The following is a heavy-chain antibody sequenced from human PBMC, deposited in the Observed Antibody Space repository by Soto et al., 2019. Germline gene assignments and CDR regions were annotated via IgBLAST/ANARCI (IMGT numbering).Heavy chain of an antibody. CDR2: ISSSSSTI. J-gene: IGHJ3*01. D-gene: IGHD1-7*01. CDR3: ARVPLYNWNS. CDR1: RLNVSNNY. Sequence: GGSLRLSCEPTRLNVSNNYMSWVRQAPGKGLEWVSYISSSSSTIYYADSVKGRFTISRDNAKNSLYLQMNSLRDEDTAVYYCARVPLYNWNSWGQGTMVTVSS. V-gene: IGHV3-48*02.